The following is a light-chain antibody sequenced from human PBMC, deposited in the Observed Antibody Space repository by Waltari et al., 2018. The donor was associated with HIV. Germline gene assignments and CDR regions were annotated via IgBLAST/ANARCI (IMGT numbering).Light chain of an antibody. CDR2: RNN. J-gene: IGLJ3*02. CDR1: SSTIGSNY. V-gene: IGLV1-47*01. CDR3: AAWDDSLSAPV. Sequence: QSVLTQPPSASGTPGQRVTISCSGSSSTIGSNYVYWYQQLPGTTPKLLIYRNNLRPAGGPARCSGSKSGTSTSLAISGLRSEDEADYYCAAWDDSLSAPVFGGGTKLTVL.